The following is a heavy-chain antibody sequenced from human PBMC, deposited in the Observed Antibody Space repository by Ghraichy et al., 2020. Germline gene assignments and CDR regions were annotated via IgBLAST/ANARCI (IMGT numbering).Heavy chain of an antibody. CDR2: ISSNGGST. CDR3: VKDGYGDYHSLLFDY. V-gene: IGHV3-64D*06. J-gene: IGHJ4*02. CDR1: GFTFSSYA. D-gene: IGHD4-17*01. Sequence: RGSLRLSCSASGFTFSSYAMYWVRQAPGKGLEYVSAISSNGGSTYYADSVKGRFTISRDNSKNTLYLQMSSLRAEDTAVYYCVKDGYGDYHSLLFDYWGQGTLVTVSS.